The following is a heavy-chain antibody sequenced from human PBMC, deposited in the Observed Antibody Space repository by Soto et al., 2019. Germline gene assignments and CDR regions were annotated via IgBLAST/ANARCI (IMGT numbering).Heavy chain of an antibody. CDR1: GYTFTTYW. V-gene: IGHV5-51*01. CDR2: IYPGDSDT. J-gene: IGHJ6*02. D-gene: IGHD3-16*01. Sequence: GESLKISCKVSGYTFTTYWIGWLRQVPGKGLERMGIIYPGDSDTRYSPSFQGQVIISADKSISTAYLQWSPPKASATAMYYCARYFRRLRDGMDVWGQGSTVTVSS. CDR3: ARYFRRLRDGMDV.